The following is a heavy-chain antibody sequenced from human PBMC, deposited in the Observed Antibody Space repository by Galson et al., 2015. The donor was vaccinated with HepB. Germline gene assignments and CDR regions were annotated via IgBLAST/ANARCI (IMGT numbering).Heavy chain of an antibody. CDR3: ARDRGYSGAGTPYYFHYYMDV. CDR1: GFTFSSYA. V-gene: IGHV3-53*01. D-gene: IGHD3-10*01. Sequence: SLRLSCAASGFTFSSYAMHWVRQSPGKGLEWVSVIYSGGSTHYADSVKGRFTISRDNSKNTLYLHMNSLRAEDTAVYYCARDRGYSGAGTPYYFHYYMDVWGKGTTVTVSS. CDR2: IYSGGST. J-gene: IGHJ6*03.